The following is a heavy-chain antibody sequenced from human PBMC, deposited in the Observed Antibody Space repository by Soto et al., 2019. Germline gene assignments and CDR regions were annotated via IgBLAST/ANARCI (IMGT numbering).Heavy chain of an antibody. Sequence: SETLSLTCTVSGDSISTDTSYWGWIRQPPGKGLDWIGSIYYSGTSDYNPSLKSRATISVDTSKNRFSLKLSFVNAADTAIYYCSRQDITRTQGRGYFDYWGQGVLVTVSS. J-gene: IGHJ4*02. CDR2: IYYSGTS. D-gene: IGHD2-15*01. V-gene: IGHV4-39*01. CDR1: GDSISTDTSY. CDR3: SRQDITRTQGRGYFDY.